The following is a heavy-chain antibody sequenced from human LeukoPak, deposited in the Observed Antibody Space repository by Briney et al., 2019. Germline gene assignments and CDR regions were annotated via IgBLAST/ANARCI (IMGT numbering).Heavy chain of an antibody. CDR1: GYTFTMHY. CDR3: ASVVIDDSSGYLAY. D-gene: IGHD3-22*01. Sequence: ASVKVSFKASGYTFTMHYMHWVRQAPGQGLEWMGIINPSGGSASYAQKFQGRVAMTRDTSTSTVYMELSSLRSEDTAVYYCASVVIDDSSGYLAYWGQGTLVTVSS. J-gene: IGHJ4*02. V-gene: IGHV1-46*01. CDR2: INPSGGSA.